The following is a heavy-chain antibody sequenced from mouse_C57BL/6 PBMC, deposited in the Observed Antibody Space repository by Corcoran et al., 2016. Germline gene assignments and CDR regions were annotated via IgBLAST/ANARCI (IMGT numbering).Heavy chain of an antibody. CDR1: GYTFTTYG. CDR2: INTYSGVP. Sequence: QIQLVQSGPELKKPGETVKISCKASGYTFTTYGMSWVKQAPGKGLKWMGWINTYSGVPTYADDFKGRFAFSLETSASTAYLQINNLKNEDTATYFCARRFTTVPSYWGQGTLVTVSA. D-gene: IGHD1-1*01. CDR3: ARRFTTVPSY. V-gene: IGHV9-3*01. J-gene: IGHJ3*01.